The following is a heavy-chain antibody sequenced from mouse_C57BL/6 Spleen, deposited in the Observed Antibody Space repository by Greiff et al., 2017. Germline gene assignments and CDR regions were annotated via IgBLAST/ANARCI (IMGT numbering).Heavy chain of an antibody. V-gene: IGHV1-15*01. D-gene: IGHD6-1*01. CDR3: TRSLHREFAY. J-gene: IGHJ3*01. CDR1: GYTFTDYE. Sequence: LQESGAELVRPGASVTLSCKASGYTFTDYEMHWVKQTPVHGLEWIGAIDPETGGTAYNQKFKGKAILTADKSSSTAYMELRSLTSEDAAVYYCTRSLHREFAYWGQGTLVTVSA. CDR2: IDPETGGT.